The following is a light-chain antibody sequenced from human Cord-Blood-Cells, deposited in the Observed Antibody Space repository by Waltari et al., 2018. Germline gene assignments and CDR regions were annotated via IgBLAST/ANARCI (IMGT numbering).Light chain of an antibody. Sequence: QSVLTQPHSASGTPGQRVTLSCSGSSSNIGSNTVTWYQQLPGTAPKLLIYSNNQRPSGVPDRFSGSKSGTSASLAISGLQSEDEADYYCAAWDDSLNGWVFGGGTKLTVL. CDR2: SNN. CDR1: SSNIGSNT. CDR3: AAWDDSLNGWV. J-gene: IGLJ3*02. V-gene: IGLV1-44*01.